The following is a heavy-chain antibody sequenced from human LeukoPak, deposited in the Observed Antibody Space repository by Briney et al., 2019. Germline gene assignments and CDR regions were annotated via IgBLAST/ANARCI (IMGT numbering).Heavy chain of an antibody. CDR2: IYTSGST. V-gene: IGHV4-4*07. CDR3: AMGARGWFDP. J-gene: IGHJ5*02. Sequence: NPSETLSLTCTVSGGSISSYYWSWIRQPAGKGLEWIGRIYTSGSTNYNPSLKSRVTISVDTSKNQFSLKLGSVTAADTAVYYCAMGARGWFDPWGQGTLVTVSS. D-gene: IGHD1-26*01. CDR1: GGSISSYY.